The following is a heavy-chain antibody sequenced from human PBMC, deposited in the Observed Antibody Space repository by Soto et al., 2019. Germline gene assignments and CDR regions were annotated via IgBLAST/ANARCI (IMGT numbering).Heavy chain of an antibody. CDR3: AREKVWDYYDSSGFPDY. V-gene: IGHV4-31*03. CDR1: GGSVSSGNYY. CDR2: IDYTGST. Sequence: QVQLQESGPGLVKPSQTLSLTCTVSGGSVSSGNYYWSWIRQHPGKGLVWIGYIDYTGSTYYNPSLKNRLTISVDTSKNKFSLKLSSVTAADTAVYYCAREKVWDYYDSSGFPDYWGQGALVTVSS. J-gene: IGHJ4*02. D-gene: IGHD3-22*01.